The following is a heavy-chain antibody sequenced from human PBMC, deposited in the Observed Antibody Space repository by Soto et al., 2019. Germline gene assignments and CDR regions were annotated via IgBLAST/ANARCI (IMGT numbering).Heavy chain of an antibody. V-gene: IGHV3-23*01. J-gene: IGHJ4*02. CDR2: ISGSGGST. D-gene: IGHD6-19*01. Sequence: EVQLLESGGGLVQPGGSLRLSCAASGFTFSSYAMSWVRQAPGKGLEWVSAISGSGGSTYYADSVKGRFTISRDNSKNTLYLQMNSLRAEETAVYYCAKPVSSGWYRLEVRARYEYWGQGTLVTVSS. CDR3: AKPVSSGWYRLEVRARYEY. CDR1: GFTFSSYA.